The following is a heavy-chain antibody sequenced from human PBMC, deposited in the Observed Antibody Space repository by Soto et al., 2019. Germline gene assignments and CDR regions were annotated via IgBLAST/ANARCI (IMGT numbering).Heavy chain of an antibody. CDR1: GFTFSDYY. Sequence: GGSLRLSCAASGFTFSDYYMNWIRQAPGKGLEWVSYISSGAITIYYADSVKGRFTISRDNAKNSLYLQMNSLRAEDTAVYYCAGQYSSSSVEFWGQGTLVTV. D-gene: IGHD6-6*01. CDR3: AGQYSSSSVEF. J-gene: IGHJ4*02. CDR2: ISSGAITI. V-gene: IGHV3-11*01.